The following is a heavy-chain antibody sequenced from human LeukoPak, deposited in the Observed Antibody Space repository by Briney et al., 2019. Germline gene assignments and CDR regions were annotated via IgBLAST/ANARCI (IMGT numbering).Heavy chain of an antibody. CDR3: TRATGSFYGLGY. CDR1: GFTFSSYW. J-gene: IGHJ4*02. D-gene: IGHD1-26*01. Sequence: GGSLRLSCAASGFTFSSYWMHWVRQALGRGLLWVSRINSDGSVTTYADSVKGRFTISRDNAKNTLYLQMNSLRAEDTAVYYCTRATGSFYGLGYWGQGTLVTVSS. CDR2: INSDGSVT. V-gene: IGHV3-74*01.